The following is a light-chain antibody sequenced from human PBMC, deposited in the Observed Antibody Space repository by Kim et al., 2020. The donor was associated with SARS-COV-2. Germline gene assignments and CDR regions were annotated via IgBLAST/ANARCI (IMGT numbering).Light chain of an antibody. V-gene: IGLV2-14*03. CDR3: SSYTSSRTLI. Sequence: GQSIAISCTGTSSDIGAYNYVSWYQQYPGKVPKLMIYEVNKRPSGVSNRFSGSKSGNTASLTISELQAEDEADYYCSSYTSSRTLIFGGGTQLTVL. J-gene: IGLJ2*01. CDR1: SSDIGAYNY. CDR2: EVN.